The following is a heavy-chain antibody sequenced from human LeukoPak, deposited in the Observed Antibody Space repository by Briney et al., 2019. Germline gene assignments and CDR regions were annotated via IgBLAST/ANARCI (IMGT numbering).Heavy chain of an antibody. V-gene: IGHV4-34*01. CDR2: INHSGSA. J-gene: IGHJ4*02. D-gene: IGHD5-18*01. Sequence: SETLSLTCAVYGGSFSDYYWTWIRQPPGKGLEWIGDINHSGSANYNPSLKSRVTISVDTSKNQFSLKLSSVTAADTAVYYCARGHLGSYGDYWGQGTLVTVSS. CDR1: GGSFSDYY. CDR3: ARGHLGSYGDY.